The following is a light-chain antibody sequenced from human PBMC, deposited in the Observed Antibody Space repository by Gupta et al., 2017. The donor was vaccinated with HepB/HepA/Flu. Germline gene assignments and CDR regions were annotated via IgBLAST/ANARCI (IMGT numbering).Light chain of an antibody. CDR3: QQDDSTPYT. Sequence: DIVLTPSPDSLAVSLGERATINCKSSQSVLYSSNNKNYLAWYQQKPGQPPKLLIYWASTRESGVPDRFSGSGSGTDFTLTISSLQAEDVAVYYCQQDDSTPYTFGQGTKVEIK. V-gene: IGKV4-1*01. CDR2: WAS. CDR1: QSVLYSSNNKNY. J-gene: IGKJ2*01.